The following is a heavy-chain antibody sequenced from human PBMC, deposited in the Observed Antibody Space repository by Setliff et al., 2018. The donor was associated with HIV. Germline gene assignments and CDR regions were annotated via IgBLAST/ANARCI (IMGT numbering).Heavy chain of an antibody. Sequence: PSETLSLTCTVSGGSISSYYWSWIRQPPGKGLEWIGYIYYSGSTNYNPSLKSRVTISVDTSKNQFSLKLSSVTAADTAVYYCARHERSIFGVTYSYYMDVWGKGTTVTVSS. V-gene: IGHV4-59*01. J-gene: IGHJ6*03. D-gene: IGHD3-3*01. CDR2: IYYSGST. CDR3: ARHERSIFGVTYSYYMDV. CDR1: GGSISSYY.